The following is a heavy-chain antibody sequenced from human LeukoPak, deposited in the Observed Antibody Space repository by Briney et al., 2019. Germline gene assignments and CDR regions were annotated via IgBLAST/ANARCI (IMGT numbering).Heavy chain of an antibody. V-gene: IGHV4-59*01. CDR3: AGHHPRNTVDF. Sequence: SETLSLTCTVSGGSISSYYWSWIRQPPGKGLEWIGYIYYSGSSNYNPSLKSRVTISVDTSKNQFSLKLSSVSAADTAVYYCAGHHPRNTVDFWGQGTLVTVSS. CDR1: GGSISSYY. CDR2: IYYSGSS. D-gene: IGHD2/OR15-2a*01. J-gene: IGHJ4*02.